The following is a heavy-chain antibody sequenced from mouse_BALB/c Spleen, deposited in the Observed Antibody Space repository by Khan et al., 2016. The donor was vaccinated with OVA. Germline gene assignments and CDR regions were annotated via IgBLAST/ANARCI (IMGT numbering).Heavy chain of an antibody. CDR1: GYSFTGYF. CDR3: ARKNGSDFDY. D-gene: IGHD1-1*01. J-gene: IGHJ2*01. V-gene: IGHV1-20*02. CDR2: INPHIGET. Sequence: VQLKESGPELVKPGASVKISCKASGYSFTGYFMNWVMQSLGKSLEWIGRINPHIGETLYNQKFKGKATLTVDESSRTAHMELRSLASEDSAVYYCARKNGSDFDYWGQGTTLTVSS.